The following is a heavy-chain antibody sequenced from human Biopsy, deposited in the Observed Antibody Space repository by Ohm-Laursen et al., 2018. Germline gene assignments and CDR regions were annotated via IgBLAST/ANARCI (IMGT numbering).Heavy chain of an antibody. J-gene: IGHJ3*01. Sequence: SETLSLTCGVDGGSFSGYDWTWIRQPPGKGLEWVGEFSHTGTTISNPSLKSRLTISVDKSKNHFSLRLTSVTAADTATYFCARGPYGDNAGAFDVWGQGTVVTVSS. CDR2: FSHTGTT. D-gene: IGHD4/OR15-4a*01. CDR1: GGSFSGYD. V-gene: IGHV4-34*01. CDR3: ARGPYGDNAGAFDV.